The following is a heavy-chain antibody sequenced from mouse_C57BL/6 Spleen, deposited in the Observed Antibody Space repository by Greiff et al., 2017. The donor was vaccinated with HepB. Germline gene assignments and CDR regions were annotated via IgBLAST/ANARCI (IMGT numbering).Heavy chain of an antibody. CDR2: ISYSGST. V-gene: IGHV3-1*01. CDR1: GYSITSGYD. CDR3: AREGGALYFDY. D-gene: IGHD3-1*01. J-gene: IGHJ2*01. Sequence: VQLKESGPGMVKPSQSLSLTCTVTGYSITSGYDWHWIRHFPGNKLEWMGYISYSGSTNYNPSLKSRISITHDTSKNHFFLKLNSVTTEDTATYYCAREGGALYFDYWGQGTTLTVSS.